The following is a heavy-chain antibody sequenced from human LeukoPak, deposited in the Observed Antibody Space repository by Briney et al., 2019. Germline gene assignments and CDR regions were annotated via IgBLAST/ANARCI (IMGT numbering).Heavy chain of an antibody. CDR2: INQDGSES. J-gene: IGHJ4*02. Sequence: GGSLRLSCAASRFIFSSYWITWVRQAPGKGLEWVANINQDGSESYYVDSVKGRFTISRDNAKNSLYLQMDSLRVEDTAVYYCARDVDYANPRHDYWGQGTLVTVSS. CDR1: RFIFSSYW. V-gene: IGHV3-7*01. D-gene: IGHD4/OR15-4a*01. CDR3: ARDVDYANPRHDY.